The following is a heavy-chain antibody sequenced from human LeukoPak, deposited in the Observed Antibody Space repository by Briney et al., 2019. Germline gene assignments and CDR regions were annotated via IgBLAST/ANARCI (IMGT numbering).Heavy chain of an antibody. V-gene: IGHV5-51*01. Sequence: GESLKISCKGSGYKFTSYWIGWVRQMPGKGLDWMGIIYPGDSDTRYSPSFQGQATISADKSISTAYLQWSSLKASDTAMYYCARALRYFDWLEDWGQGTLVTVSS. CDR2: IYPGDSDT. D-gene: IGHD3-9*01. J-gene: IGHJ4*02. CDR3: ARALRYFDWLED. CDR1: GYKFTSYW.